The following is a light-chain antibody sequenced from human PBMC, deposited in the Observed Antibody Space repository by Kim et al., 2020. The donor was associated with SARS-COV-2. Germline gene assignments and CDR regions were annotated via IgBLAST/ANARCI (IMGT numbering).Light chain of an antibody. J-gene: IGLJ2*01. CDR2: YNR. CDR3: QVWDSTSYFYVV. CDR1: NIGTNY. Sequence: SYELTQPPSVSVAPGETATITCGGNNIGTNYVHWYQQKPGQAPTLVIYYNRDRPSGVPERFSGSNSGTMATLTISRVEAGDEADYYCQVWDSTSYFYVVFGGGTQLTVL. V-gene: IGLV3-21*01.